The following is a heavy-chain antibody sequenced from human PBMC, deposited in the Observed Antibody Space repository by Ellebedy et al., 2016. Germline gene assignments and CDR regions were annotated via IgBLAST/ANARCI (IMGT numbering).Heavy chain of an antibody. Sequence: SETLSLTXTVSGGSISSYYWSRIRQPPGKGLEWIGYIYYSGSTNYNPSLKSRVTISVDTSKNQFSLKLSSVTAADTAVYYCATLGPETYYYGSGSYYSGDYWGQGTLVTVSS. J-gene: IGHJ4*02. CDR3: ATLGPETYYYGSGSYYSGDY. D-gene: IGHD3-10*01. V-gene: IGHV4-59*01. CDR2: IYYSGST. CDR1: GGSISSYY.